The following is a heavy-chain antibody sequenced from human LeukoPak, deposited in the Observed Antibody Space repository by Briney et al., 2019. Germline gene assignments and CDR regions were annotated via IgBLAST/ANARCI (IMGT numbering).Heavy chain of an antibody. Sequence: SETLSLTCTVSGGSISSYYWSWIWQPPGKGLEWIGYIYYSGSTNYNPSLKSRVTISVDTSKNQFSLKLSSVTAADTAVYYCARVRADFDWSERRPNWFDPWGQGTLVTVSS. J-gene: IGHJ5*02. CDR3: ARVRADFDWSERRPNWFDP. V-gene: IGHV4-59*01. CDR1: GGSISSYY. D-gene: IGHD3-9*01. CDR2: IYYSGST.